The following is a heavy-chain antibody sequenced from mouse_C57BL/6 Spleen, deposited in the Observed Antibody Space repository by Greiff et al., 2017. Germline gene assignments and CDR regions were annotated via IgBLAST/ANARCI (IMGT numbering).Heavy chain of an antibody. J-gene: IGHJ3*01. V-gene: IGHV1-15*01. D-gene: IGHD4-1*01. CDR1: GYTFTDYE. CDR3: TRSGELGGGAY. CDR2: IDPETGGT. Sequence: VQRVESGAELVRPGASVTLSCKASGYTFTDYEMHWVKQTPVHGLEWIGAIDPETGGTAYNQKFKGKAILTADKSSSTAYMELRSLTSEDSAVYYCTRSGELGGGAYWGQGTLVTVSA.